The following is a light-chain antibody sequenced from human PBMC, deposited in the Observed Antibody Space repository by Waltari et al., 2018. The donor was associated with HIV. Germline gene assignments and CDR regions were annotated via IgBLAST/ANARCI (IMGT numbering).Light chain of an antibody. J-gene: IGKJ1*01. CDR1: HSISNY. V-gene: IGKV1-39*01. CDR3: QQSYTTPRT. Sequence: DIQMTQSPSSLSAFVGDRVTITCRASHSISNYLNWYQQKEGKAPKLLISAISTLQSGVPSRFSGSGSGTDFILTISSLQPEDFATYYCQQSYTTPRTFGRGTKVEIK. CDR2: AIS.